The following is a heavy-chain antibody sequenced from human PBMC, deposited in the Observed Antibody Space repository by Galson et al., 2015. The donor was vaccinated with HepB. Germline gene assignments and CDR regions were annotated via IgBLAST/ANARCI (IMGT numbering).Heavy chain of an antibody. J-gene: IGHJ3*01. CDR3: ARLGSRGNSLDL. D-gene: IGHD2-15*01. CDR2: ITITSSTI. CDR1: GFIFSDYY. V-gene: IGHV3-48*01. Sequence: SLRLSCAASGFIFSDYYMNWVRQAPGKGLEWISYITITSSTIYYADSVKGRFIISRDNAKNSVYLQMNTLRAEDTALYYCARLGSRGNSLDLWGQGTMVTVSS.